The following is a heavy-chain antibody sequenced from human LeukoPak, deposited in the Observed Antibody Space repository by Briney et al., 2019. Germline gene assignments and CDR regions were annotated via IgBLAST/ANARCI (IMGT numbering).Heavy chain of an antibody. CDR2: ISSSSSTI. J-gene: IGHJ4*02. CDR1: GLTFSSYS. CDR3: ARAPLRAAAAYFDY. V-gene: IGHV3-48*04. D-gene: IGHD6-13*01. Sequence: GGSLRLSCAASGLTFSSYSMNWVRQAPGKGLEWVSYISSSSSTIYYADSVKGRFTISRDNAKNSLYLQMNSLRAEDTAVYYCARAPLRAAAAYFDYWGQGTLVTVSS.